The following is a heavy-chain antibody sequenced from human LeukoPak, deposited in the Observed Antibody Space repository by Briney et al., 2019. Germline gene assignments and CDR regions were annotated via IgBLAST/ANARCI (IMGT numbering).Heavy chain of an antibody. CDR2: MSSSGGAI. CDR1: GFTFSDYY. J-gene: IGHJ3*02. V-gene: IGHV3-11*01. Sequence: GGSLRLSCAASGFTFSDYYMSWIRQAPGKGLEWVSYMSSSGGAIYYADSVKGRFTISRDNAKNSLFLQMNSLRAEDTAVYYCARDMTTLVYAFDIWGQGTMVTVSS. CDR3: ARDMTTLVYAFDI. D-gene: IGHD1-1*01.